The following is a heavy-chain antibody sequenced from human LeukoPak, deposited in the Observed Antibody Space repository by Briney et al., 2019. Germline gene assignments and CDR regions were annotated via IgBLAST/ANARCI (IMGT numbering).Heavy chain of an antibody. CDR2: ISYDGSNK. CDR3: AKEGVVGATYFDY. CDR1: GFTFSSYG. Sequence: GGSLRLSCAASGFTFSSYGMHWVRQAPGKGLEWVAVISYDGSNKYYADSVKGRFTISRDNSKNTLYLQMNSLRAEDTAVYYCAKEGVVGATYFDYWGQGTLVTVSS. D-gene: IGHD1-26*01. V-gene: IGHV3-30*18. J-gene: IGHJ4*02.